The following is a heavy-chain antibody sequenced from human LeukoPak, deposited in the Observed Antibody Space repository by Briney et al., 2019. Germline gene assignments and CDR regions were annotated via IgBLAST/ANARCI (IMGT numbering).Heavy chain of an antibody. J-gene: IGHJ5*02. D-gene: IGHD6-13*01. V-gene: IGHV4-39*07. CDR1: GGSISSSSYY. Sequence: SETLSLTCTVSGGSISSSSYYWGWIRQPPGKGLEWIGSIYYSGSTYYNPSLKSRVTISVDTSKNQFSLKLSSVTAANTAVYYCARVSSSWRNWFDPWGQGTLVTVSS. CDR2: IYYSGST. CDR3: ARVSSSWRNWFDP.